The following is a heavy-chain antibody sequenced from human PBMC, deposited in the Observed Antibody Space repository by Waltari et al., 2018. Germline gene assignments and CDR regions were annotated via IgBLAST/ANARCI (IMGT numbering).Heavy chain of an antibody. J-gene: IGHJ6*02. CDR2: INPSGGST. Sequence: QVQLVQSGAEVKKPGASVTVSCKASGSTFTSYYMHWVRQAPGHWLEWMGIINPSGGSTSYAQKFQGRVTMTRDTSTSTVYMELSSLRSEDTAVYYCARGDCTNGVCYIYYGMDVWGQGTTVTVSS. V-gene: IGHV1-46*01. CDR3: ARGDCTNGVCYIYYGMDV. CDR1: GSTFTSYY. D-gene: IGHD2-8*01.